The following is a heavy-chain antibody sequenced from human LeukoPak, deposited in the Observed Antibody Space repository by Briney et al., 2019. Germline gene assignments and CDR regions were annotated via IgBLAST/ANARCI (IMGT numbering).Heavy chain of an antibody. CDR3: ARGPNYCSSTSCYATGFDY. J-gene: IGHJ4*02. CDR2: IKQDGSEK. Sequence: GGSLRLSCAASGFTFSSYSMNWVRQAPGKGLEWVANIKQDGSEKYYVDSVKGRFIISRDTAKNSLYLQMNSLRAEDTAVYYCARGPNYCSSTSCYATGFDYWGQGTLVTVSS. V-gene: IGHV3-7*01. CDR1: GFTFSSYS. D-gene: IGHD2-2*01.